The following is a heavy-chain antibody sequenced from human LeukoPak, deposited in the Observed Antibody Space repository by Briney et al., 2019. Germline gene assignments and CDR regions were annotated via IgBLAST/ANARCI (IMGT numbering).Heavy chain of an antibody. V-gene: IGHV3-30-3*01. D-gene: IGHD6-6*01. CDR2: ISYDGSNK. CDR1: GFTFSSYA. J-gene: IGHJ4*02. Sequence: GSLILSCAASGFTFSSYAMHWVRQAPGKGLEWVAVISYDGSNKYYADSVKGRFTISRDNSKNTLYLQMNSLRAEDTAVYYCARVPRQYYFDYWGQGTLVTVSS. CDR3: ARVPRQYYFDY.